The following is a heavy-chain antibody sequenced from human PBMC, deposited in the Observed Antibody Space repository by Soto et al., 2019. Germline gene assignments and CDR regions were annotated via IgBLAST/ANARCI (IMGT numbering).Heavy chain of an antibody. CDR3: ARDWNGDSVFEN. CDR2: TYTDGRT. J-gene: IGHJ4*02. D-gene: IGHD4-17*01. CDR1: GFDVANNY. Sequence: GGSLRLSCASGFDVANNYMSWVRQAPGRGLEWVSFTYTDGRTNYADSVKGRFTISRDNSRNTLYLQMNSLRAEDTALYYCARDWNGDSVFENWGQGTLVTVSS. V-gene: IGHV3-53*01.